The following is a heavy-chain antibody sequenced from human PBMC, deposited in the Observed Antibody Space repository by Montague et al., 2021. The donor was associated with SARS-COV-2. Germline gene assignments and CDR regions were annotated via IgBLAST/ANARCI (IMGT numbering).Heavy chain of an antibody. Sequence: SETLSLTCAVSGGSISSSIYYWGWIRQPPGKGLEWIGRISYSGSTXHNPSLNSRVAISVDTSKKHFSLRLTSVTAADTAVYSCARDHYQISWFHYWGQGTLVTVSS. CDR3: ARDHYQISWFHY. V-gene: IGHV4-39*07. D-gene: IGHD6-13*01. CDR2: ISYSGST. CDR1: GGSISSSIYY. J-gene: IGHJ4*02.